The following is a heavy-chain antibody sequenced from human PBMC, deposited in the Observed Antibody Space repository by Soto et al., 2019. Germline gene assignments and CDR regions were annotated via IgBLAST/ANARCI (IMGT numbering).Heavy chain of an antibody. CDR3: AREGSSRQTFDY. CDR1: GFTFSSYG. V-gene: IGHV3-33*01. Sequence: QVQLVESGGGVVQPGRSLRLSCAASGFTFSSYGMHWVRQAPGKGLEWVAVIWYDGSNKYYADSVKGRFTISRDNSKNTLYLQMNSLRAEDTAVYYCAREGSSRQTFDYWGQGTLVTVSS. D-gene: IGHD3-10*01. CDR2: IWYDGSNK. J-gene: IGHJ4*02.